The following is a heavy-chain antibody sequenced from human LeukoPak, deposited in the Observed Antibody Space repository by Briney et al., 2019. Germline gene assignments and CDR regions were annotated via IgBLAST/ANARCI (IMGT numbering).Heavy chain of an antibody. J-gene: IGHJ5*02. Sequence: PSETLSLTCTVSGDSISNGGYYWSWIRQPSGKGLEWIGYIYHTGSTYYNPSLKSRVTISVDRSKNHFSLKVSSVTAADTAVYYCARHPPVVPAAMGWFDPWGQGTLVTVSS. D-gene: IGHD2-2*01. CDR1: GDSISNGGYY. V-gene: IGHV4-30-2*01. CDR3: ARHPPVVPAAMGWFDP. CDR2: IYHTGST.